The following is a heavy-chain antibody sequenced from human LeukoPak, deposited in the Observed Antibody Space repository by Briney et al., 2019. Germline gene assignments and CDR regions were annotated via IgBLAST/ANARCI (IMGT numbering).Heavy chain of an antibody. CDR1: GFTFDDYC. CDR3: ARDRPPGYCSSTSCYEFDY. CDR2: LNWNGGST. J-gene: IGHJ4*02. D-gene: IGHD2-2*01. Sequence: GRSLRLSCAASGFTFDDYCMSSVRHAPGKGLEWVSCLNWNGGSTSYADSVKGRFTISRDNAKNSLYLQMNSLRAEDTALYYCARDRPPGYCSSTSCYEFDYWSQASLVTVSS. V-gene: IGHV3-20*04.